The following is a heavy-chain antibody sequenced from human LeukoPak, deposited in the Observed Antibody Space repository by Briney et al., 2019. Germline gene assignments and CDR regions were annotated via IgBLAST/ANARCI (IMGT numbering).Heavy chain of an antibody. Sequence: PGGSLRLSCAASGFTFSNYWLHWVRQAPGKGLVWVSRINIDGATTTYADSVRGRFTVSRDNAQNTLWLQMNSLGAEDTALYYCARETAVSGGIFFDYWGQGTLVTVSS. D-gene: IGHD3-9*01. CDR1: GFTFSNYW. V-gene: IGHV3-74*01. J-gene: IGHJ4*02. CDR3: ARETAVSGGIFFDY. CDR2: INIDGATT.